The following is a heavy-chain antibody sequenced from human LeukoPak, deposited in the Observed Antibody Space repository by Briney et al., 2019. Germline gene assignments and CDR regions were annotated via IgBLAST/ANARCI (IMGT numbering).Heavy chain of an antibody. J-gene: IGHJ6*02. CDR1: GGSFSGYY. D-gene: IGHD3-9*01. CDR3: ARESKLRYFGPGGMDV. V-gene: IGHV4-34*01. Sequence: KPSETLSPTCAVYGGSFSGYYWSWIRQPPGKGLEWIGEINHSGSTNYNPSLKSRVTISVDTSKNQFSLKLSSVTAADTAVYYCARESKLRYFGPGGMDVWGQGTTVTVSS. CDR2: INHSGST.